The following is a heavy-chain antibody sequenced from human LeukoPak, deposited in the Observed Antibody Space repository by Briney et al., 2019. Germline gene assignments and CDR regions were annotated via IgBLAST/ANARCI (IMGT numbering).Heavy chain of an antibody. D-gene: IGHD4-17*01. V-gene: IGHV4-39*01. CDR1: GGSISSSSYY. Sequence: SETLSLTCTVSGGSISSSSYYWGWIRHPPGKGLGWIGSIYYSGSTYYNPSLKSRVTISVDTSKNQFSLKLSSVAAADTAVYYCTICYGANEGSFDYWGQGTLVTVSS. J-gene: IGHJ4*02. CDR2: IYYSGST. CDR3: TICYGANEGSFDY.